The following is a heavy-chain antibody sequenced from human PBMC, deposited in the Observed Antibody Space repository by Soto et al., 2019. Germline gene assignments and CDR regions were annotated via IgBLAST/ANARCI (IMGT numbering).Heavy chain of an antibody. CDR3: VRDYGATVITVGHWFDP. CDR2: IFHSGST. CDR1: GGPLSSSNW. Sequence: SETLSLTCAVSGGPLSSSNWWRWVRQPPGKVLEWIGEIFHSGSTNYNPSLKSRVTISVDKSRNQFSLKLSSVTAADTAVYYCVRDYGATVITVGHWFDPWGQGTLVTVSS. D-gene: IGHD3-22*01. J-gene: IGHJ5*02. V-gene: IGHV4-4*02.